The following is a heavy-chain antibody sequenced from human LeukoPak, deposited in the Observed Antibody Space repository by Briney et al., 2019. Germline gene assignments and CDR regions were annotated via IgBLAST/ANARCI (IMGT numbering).Heavy chain of an antibody. CDR1: GGSISGGGYS. CDR2: IYYSGST. Sequence: SGTLSLTCAVSGGSISGGGYSWSWIRQPPGKGLEWIGYIYYSGSTNYNPSLKSRVTISVDTSKNQFSLKLSSVTAADTAVYYCARGGTDFWSGYYYFDYWGQGTLVTVSS. J-gene: IGHJ4*02. V-gene: IGHV4-61*08. D-gene: IGHD3-3*01. CDR3: ARGGTDFWSGYYYFDY.